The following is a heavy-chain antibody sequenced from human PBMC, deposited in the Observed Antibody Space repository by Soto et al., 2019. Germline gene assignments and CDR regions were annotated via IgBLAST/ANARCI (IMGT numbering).Heavy chain of an antibody. J-gene: IGHJ6*02. V-gene: IGHV3-30-3*01. CDR1: GFTFNTYT. D-gene: IGHD6-13*01. CDR3: ESDTSSSLRGMDV. CDR2: ILYDASNK. Sequence: QVQLVESGGGVVQPGRSLRLSCAASGFTFNTYTMHWVRQAPGKGLEWVAVILYDASNKYYADSVKGRFTISRDNSKNTLYLQMNSLRADDTAVYFCESDTSSSLRGMDVWGQGTTVTVSS.